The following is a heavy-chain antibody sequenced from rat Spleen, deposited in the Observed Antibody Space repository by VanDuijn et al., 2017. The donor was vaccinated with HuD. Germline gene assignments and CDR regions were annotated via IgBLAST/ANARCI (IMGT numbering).Heavy chain of an antibody. J-gene: IGHJ2*01. V-gene: IGHV5-7*01. CDR3: ASHDYYFDY. CDR2: LSYDASAP. CDR1: GFSFSDDN. Sequence: EVQLVESGGGLVRPGRSLKLSCAASGFSFSDDNMAWVRQAPKKGLEWVATLSYDASAPYYRDSVKGRFTISRDNAKNTQYLQMDSLRSEDTATYYCASHDYYFDYWGQGVMVTVSS.